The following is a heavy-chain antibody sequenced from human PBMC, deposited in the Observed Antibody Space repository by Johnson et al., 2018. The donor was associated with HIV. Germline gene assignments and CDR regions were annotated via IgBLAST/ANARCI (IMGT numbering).Heavy chain of an antibody. V-gene: IGHV3-11*01. CDR1: GFTFSDYY. J-gene: IGHJ3*02. Sequence: QVQLVESGGGLVKPGGSLRLSCAASGFTFSDYYMSWIRQAPGKGLEWVSYISSSRSNIYYADSVKGRFTISRDNSKNTLYLQMNSLRAEDTAVYYCAKDRVVTNDAFDIWGQGTMVTVSS. CDR2: ISSSRSNI. D-gene: IGHD2-21*02. CDR3: AKDRVVTNDAFDI.